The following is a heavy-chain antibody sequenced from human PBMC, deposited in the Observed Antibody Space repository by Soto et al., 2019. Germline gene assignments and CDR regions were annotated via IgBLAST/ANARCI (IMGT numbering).Heavy chain of an antibody. D-gene: IGHD1-1*01. V-gene: IGHV3-23*01. CDR3: TRAAIDRTGTTHYYYGMDV. J-gene: IGHJ6*02. Sequence: PGGSLRLSCAASGFTFTTYAMSWVHQAPGKGLEWVSVISRRGDTTYYADSVKGRFTISRDNSKNTLYLQMNSLRAEDRAVYYCTRAAIDRTGTTHYYYGMDVWGQGTTVTVSS. CDR1: GFTFTTYA. CDR2: ISRRGDTT.